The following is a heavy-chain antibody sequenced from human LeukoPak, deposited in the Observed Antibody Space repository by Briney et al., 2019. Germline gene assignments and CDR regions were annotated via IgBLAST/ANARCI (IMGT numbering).Heavy chain of an antibody. D-gene: IGHD5-24*01. V-gene: IGHV4-59*01. Sequence: SETLSLTCTVSGGSISSYYWSWIRQPPGKGLEWIGYIYYSGSTNYNPSLKSRVTIAVDTSKNQFSLKLSSVTAADTAVYYCARMGGYNVNYWGQGTLVTVSS. CDR1: GGSISSYY. CDR3: ARMGGYNVNY. CDR2: IYYSGST. J-gene: IGHJ4*02.